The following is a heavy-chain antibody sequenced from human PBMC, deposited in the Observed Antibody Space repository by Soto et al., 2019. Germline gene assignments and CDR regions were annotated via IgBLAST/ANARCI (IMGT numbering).Heavy chain of an antibody. J-gene: IGHJ4*02. CDR1: VFTCTNYA. Sequence: WWSLRLSCSTSVFTCTNYAMSWVRQAPGRGLEWLSSLNGGGDRPKYADSVKGRFTISRDNSKNTLYLQMSSLSADDTAVYHCVKDPGNARYFDCWGQGTLVTVSS. CDR2: LNGGGDRP. CDR3: VKDPGNARYFDC. V-gene: IGHV3-23*01.